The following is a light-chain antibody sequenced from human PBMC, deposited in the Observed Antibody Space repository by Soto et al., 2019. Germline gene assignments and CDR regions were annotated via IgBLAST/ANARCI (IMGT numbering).Light chain of an antibody. Sequence: QSALTQPPSVSGSPGQSVTISCTGTSSDVGSYNRVSWYQHPPGTAPKLMIYEVSNRPSGVPDRFSGSKSGNTASLTISGLQAEDEADYYCSSYTSSSTPVVFGGGTKLTVL. CDR3: SSYTSSSTPVV. CDR2: EVS. CDR1: SSDVGSYNR. V-gene: IGLV2-18*02. J-gene: IGLJ2*01.